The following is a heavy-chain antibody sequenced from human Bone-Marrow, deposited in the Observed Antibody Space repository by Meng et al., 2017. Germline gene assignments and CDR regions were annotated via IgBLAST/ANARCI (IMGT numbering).Heavy chain of an antibody. V-gene: IGHV4-30-4*01. D-gene: IGHD2-15*01. CDR3: ARVGACSGGSCYFRLFDY. J-gene: IGHJ4*02. CDR2: IYYSGST. CDR1: GASINNADYY. Sequence: QVQLQESGSGLVKPSQTLSLTCTVSGASINNADYYWSWIRQPPGKGLEWIGYIYYSGSTYYKPSLNSRVSISVDTSKNQFSLKMSSVTAADTAVYYCARVGACSGGSCYFRLFDYWGQGSLVTVSS.